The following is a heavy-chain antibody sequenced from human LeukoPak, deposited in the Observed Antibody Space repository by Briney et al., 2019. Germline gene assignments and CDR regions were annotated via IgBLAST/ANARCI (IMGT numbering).Heavy chain of an antibody. CDR1: GCTFSSYW. CDR2: IKQDGSGK. V-gene: IGHV3-7*03. Sequence: GGSLRLSCAGSGCTFSSYWMSWVRQAPGKGLEWVANIKQDGSGKYYVDSVKGRFTISRDNARNSLYLQMNSLRAEDTAVYYCARESLYGMDVWGKGTTVTVSS. CDR3: ARESLYGMDV. J-gene: IGHJ6*04.